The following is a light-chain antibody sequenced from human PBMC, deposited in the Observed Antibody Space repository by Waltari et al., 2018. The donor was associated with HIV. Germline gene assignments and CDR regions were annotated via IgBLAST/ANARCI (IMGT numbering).Light chain of an antibody. J-gene: IGKJ5*01. CDR1: QGIGNY. V-gene: IGKV1-16*01. Sequence: DIQTIQSPSPLSASVGDRVTITCRASQGIGNYLAWFQQRPGKAPQSLVYAASTLQTGVPSRFRGSGSGTDFTLTISSLQPEDFAIYYCQQYNSYPITFGQGTRLEI. CDR3: QQYNSYPIT. CDR2: AAS.